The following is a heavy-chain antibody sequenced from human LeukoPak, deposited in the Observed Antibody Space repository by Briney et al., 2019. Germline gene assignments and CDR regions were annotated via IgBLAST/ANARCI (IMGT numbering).Heavy chain of an antibody. J-gene: IGHJ3*01. CDR1: GFTFSSYA. CDR2: IRNQVDGGTA. V-gene: IGHV3-15*01. Sequence: GGSLRLPCAASGFTFSSYAMSWVRQAPGKGLEWVGRIRNQVDGGTADYAAPVKGRITISRDDSTNTLYLQMNSLKTEDTGVYYCTKLNARDASDFWGQGTMVTVSS. CDR3: TKLNARDASDF.